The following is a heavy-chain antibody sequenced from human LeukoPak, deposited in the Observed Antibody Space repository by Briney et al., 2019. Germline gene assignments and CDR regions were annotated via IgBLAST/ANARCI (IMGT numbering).Heavy chain of an antibody. Sequence: GRSLRLSCEASGFTFDDYGMHWVRQAPAKGLEWVSTISWNSASVGYVDSVKGRFTISRDNAKKTLYLQMNSLRPEDTALYYCAKDYGYSSSWYDYWGQGTLVTVSS. D-gene: IGHD6-13*01. CDR3: AKDYGYSSSWYDY. CDR1: GFTFDDYG. J-gene: IGHJ4*02. V-gene: IGHV3-9*01. CDR2: ISWNSASV.